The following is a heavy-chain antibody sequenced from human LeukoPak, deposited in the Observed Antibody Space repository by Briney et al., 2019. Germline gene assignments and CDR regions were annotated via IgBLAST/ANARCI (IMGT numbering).Heavy chain of an antibody. CDR3: ARDGTPIYSSGWVYMDV. J-gene: IGHJ6*04. Sequence: GGSLRLSCAASGFSFSSYEMDWVRQAPGKGLEWISYISASGTLTHYADSVEGRFTISRDNAKNSLYLQMNSLRGEDTAIYYCARDGTPIYSSGWVYMDVWGKGTTVTISS. CDR1: GFSFSSYE. D-gene: IGHD6-25*01. CDR2: ISASGTLT. V-gene: IGHV3-48*03.